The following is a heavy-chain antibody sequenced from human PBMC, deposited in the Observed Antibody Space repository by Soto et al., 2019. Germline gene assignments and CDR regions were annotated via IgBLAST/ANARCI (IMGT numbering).Heavy chain of an antibody. CDR3: ATIGGYSYGYTHYYYYGMDV. V-gene: IGHV4-59*01. CDR2: IYYSGST. D-gene: IGHD5-18*01. Sequence: ASETLSLTCTVSGGSISSYYWSWILQPPGKGLEWIGYIYYSGSTNYNPSLKSRVTISVDTSKNQFSLKLSSVTAADTAVYYCATIGGYSYGYTHYYYYGMDVWGQGTTVTVS. CDR1: GGSISSYY. J-gene: IGHJ6*02.